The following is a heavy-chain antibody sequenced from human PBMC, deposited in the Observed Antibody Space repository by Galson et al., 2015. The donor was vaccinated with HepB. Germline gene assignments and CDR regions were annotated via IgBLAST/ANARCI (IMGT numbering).Heavy chain of an antibody. V-gene: IGHV3-7*01. D-gene: IGHD3-22*01. CDR1: GFTFSRYW. Sequence: SLRLSCAASGFTFSRYWMSWVRQAPGKGLEWVANIKQDGSEKYYVDSVKGRFTISRDNAKNSLYLQMNSLRAEDTAVYYCARKIYDSSGYYYGYFDYWGQGTLVTVSS. CDR3: ARKIYDSSGYYYGYFDY. J-gene: IGHJ4*02. CDR2: IKQDGSEK.